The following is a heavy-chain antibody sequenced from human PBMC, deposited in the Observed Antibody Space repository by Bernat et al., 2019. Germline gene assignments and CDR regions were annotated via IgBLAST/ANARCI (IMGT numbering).Heavy chain of an antibody. V-gene: IGHV3-74*01. CDR2: FNSDGSST. CDR1: GFTFSSYW. J-gene: IGHJ4*02. D-gene: IGHD3-3*01. Sequence: EVQLVESGGGLVQPGGSLRLSCAASGFTFSSYWMHWVRQAPGKGLVWVSRFNSDGSSTNYADSVKGHFTISRDNAKNTVYLQMNSLGAEDTAVYYCARARYYDLIDYWGQGTLVTVSS. CDR3: ARARYYDLIDY.